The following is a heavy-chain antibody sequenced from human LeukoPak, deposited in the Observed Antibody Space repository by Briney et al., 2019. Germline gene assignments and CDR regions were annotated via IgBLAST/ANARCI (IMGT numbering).Heavy chain of an antibody. CDR1: GFTFSSYG. J-gene: IGHJ3*02. Sequence: PGRSLRLSCAASGFTFSSYGMHWVRQAPGKGLEWVAVISYDGSNKYYADSVKGRFTISRDNSKNTLYLQMNSLRAEDTAVYYCACQTTMIVVVNDAFDIWGQGTMVTVSS. CDR3: ACQTTMIVVVNDAFDI. CDR2: ISYDGSNK. D-gene: IGHD3-22*01. V-gene: IGHV3-30*03.